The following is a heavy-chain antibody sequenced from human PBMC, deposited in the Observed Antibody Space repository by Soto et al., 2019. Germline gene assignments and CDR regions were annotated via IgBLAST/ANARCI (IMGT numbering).Heavy chain of an antibody. CDR2: IYPDDSDI. D-gene: IGHD2-15*01. CDR3: ARSLYCIGSSCYLDN. J-gene: IGHJ4*02. V-gene: IGHV5-51*01. CDR1: GYSFTSYW. Sequence: PGESLKISCKGSGYSFTSYWIYWMRQMPGKGLECVGIIYPDDSDIRYSPSFHGHVTISADRSSSTAFLQWSSLKASDTAIYYCARSLYCIGSSCYLDNWGPGTRVTV.